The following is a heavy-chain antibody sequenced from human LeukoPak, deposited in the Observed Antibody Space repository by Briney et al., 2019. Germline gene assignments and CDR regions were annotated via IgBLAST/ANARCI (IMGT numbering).Heavy chain of an antibody. CDR3: AREGSSSWYSTPYFDY. J-gene: IGHJ4*02. D-gene: IGHD6-13*01. CDR1: GFTFSSYS. CDR2: IRYDGSNK. V-gene: IGHV3-30*02. Sequence: GGSLRLSCAASGFTFSSYSMNWVRQAPGKGLEWVAFIRYDGSNKYYADSVKGRFTISRDNSKNTLYLQMNSLRAEDTAVYYCAREGSSSWYSTPYFDYWGQGTLVTVSS.